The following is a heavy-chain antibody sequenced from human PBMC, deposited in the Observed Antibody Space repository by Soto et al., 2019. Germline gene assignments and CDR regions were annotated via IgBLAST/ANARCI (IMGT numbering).Heavy chain of an antibody. CDR3: ARGRTYPDSSNSCYVDYWFDP. CDR1: GGTFSSYA. J-gene: IGHJ5*02. Sequence: GASVKVSCKASGGTFSSYAISWVRQAPGQGLEWMGGIIPIFGTANYAQKFQGRVTITADESTSTAYMELSSLRSDDTAVYFCARGRTYPDSSNSCYVDYWFDPWGQGTLVTVSS. D-gene: IGHD3-22*01. CDR2: IIPIFGTA. V-gene: IGHV1-69*13.